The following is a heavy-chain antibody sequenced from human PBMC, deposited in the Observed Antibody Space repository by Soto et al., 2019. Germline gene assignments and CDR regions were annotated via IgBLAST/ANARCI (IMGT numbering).Heavy chain of an antibody. CDR3: ARDRPQITIFDAFDI. D-gene: IGHD3-3*01. CDR2: ISHDGSNK. CDR1: RFTFRTYV. J-gene: IGHJ3*02. Sequence: QVQLVESGGGVVQPGTSLRLFCAASRFTFRTYVMHWVRQAPGKGLECVAVISHDGSNKYYAESVKGRFTISRDNSKNTLFLQMNSLRVEDTAVYYCARDRPQITIFDAFDIWGQGTMVTVSS. V-gene: IGHV3-30*14.